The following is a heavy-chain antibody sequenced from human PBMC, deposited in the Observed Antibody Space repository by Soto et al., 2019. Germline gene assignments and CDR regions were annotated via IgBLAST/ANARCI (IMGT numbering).Heavy chain of an antibody. CDR3: ASSAYYADTGTFES. J-gene: IGHJ4*02. D-gene: IGHD1-26*01. Sequence: QVHLVQSGGELKKPGASVNVSCKASGYSFSDFGITWVRQAPGQGLEWMGWISGKNGSTNDAQKVQGRVTLTADTATSTAYMEMRALTSDDTGIYYCASSAYYADTGTFESWGQGTPVTVPS. V-gene: IGHV1-18*04. CDR1: GYSFSDFG. CDR2: ISGKNGST.